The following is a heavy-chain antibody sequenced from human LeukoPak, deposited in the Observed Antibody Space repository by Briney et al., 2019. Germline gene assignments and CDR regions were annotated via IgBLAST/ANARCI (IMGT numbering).Heavy chain of an antibody. J-gene: IGHJ4*02. V-gene: IGHV3-9*01. D-gene: IGHD3-10*01. Sequence: PGRSLRLSCAASGFTFDIYAMHWVRQAPGKGLEWVSGITRNSANIDYADSVKGRFTISRDNAKNSLYLQMNSLRPEDTALYYCAKDGSGTFGPFDNWGLGTLVTVSS. CDR2: ITRNSANI. CDR3: AKDGSGTFGPFDN. CDR1: GFTFDIYA.